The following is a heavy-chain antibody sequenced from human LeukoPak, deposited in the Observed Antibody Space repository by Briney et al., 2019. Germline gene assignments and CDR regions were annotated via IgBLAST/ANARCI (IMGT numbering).Heavy chain of an antibody. D-gene: IGHD5-18*01. CDR1: GFTFSSYS. CDR3: ARALESLQLWFRSSVFFDY. CDR2: ISSSSSYI. J-gene: IGHJ4*02. Sequence: PGGSLRLSCAASGFTFSSYSMNWVRQAPGEGLEWVSSISSSSSYIYYADSVKGRFTISRDNAKNSLYLQMNSLRAEDTAVYYCARALESLQLWFRSSVFFDYWGQGTLVTVSS. V-gene: IGHV3-21*01.